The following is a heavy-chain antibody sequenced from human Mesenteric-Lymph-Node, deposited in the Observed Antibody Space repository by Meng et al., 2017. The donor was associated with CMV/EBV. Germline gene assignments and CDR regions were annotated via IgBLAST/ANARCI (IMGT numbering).Heavy chain of an antibody. D-gene: IGHD5-18*01. J-gene: IGHJ4*02. CDR1: GFPFSDYE. CDR3: ARTDSYGYKYFDY. Sequence: GGSLRLSCEASGFPFSDYEMNWVRQAPGKGLEWVSYISSSGSTTYYADSVKGRFTISGDNAKNSLYLQMNSLRAEDTAVYYCARTDSYGYKYFDYWGQGTLVTVSS. CDR2: ISSSGSTT. V-gene: IGHV3-48*03.